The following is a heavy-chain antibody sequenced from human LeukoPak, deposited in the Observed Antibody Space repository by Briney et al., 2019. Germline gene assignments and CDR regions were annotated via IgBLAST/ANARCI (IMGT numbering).Heavy chain of an antibody. CDR3: ARDLPISMVRGVIIGWFDP. CDR1: GFTFGDYA. D-gene: IGHD3-10*01. J-gene: IGHJ5*02. CDR2: IKQDGSEK. V-gene: IGHV3-7*01. Sequence: GGSLRLSCTTSGFTFGDYAMSWFRQAPGKGLEWVANIKQDGSEKNYVDSVKGRFTISRDNAKNSLYLQMNSLRAEDTAVYYCARDLPISMVRGVIIGWFDPWGQGTLVTVSS.